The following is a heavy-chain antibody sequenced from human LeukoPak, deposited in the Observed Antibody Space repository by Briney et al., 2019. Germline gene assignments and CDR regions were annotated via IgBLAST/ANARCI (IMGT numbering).Heavy chain of an antibody. J-gene: IGHJ6*03. V-gene: IGHV4-30-4*08. CDR2: IYYSGST. Sequence: SQTLSLTCTVSGGSISSGDYYWSWIRQPPGKGLEWIGYIYYSGSTYYNPSLKSRVTISVDTSKNQFSLKLSSVTAADTAVYYCARGPYYYYYMDVWGKGTTVTVSS. CDR1: GGSISSGDYY. CDR3: ARGPYYYYYMDV.